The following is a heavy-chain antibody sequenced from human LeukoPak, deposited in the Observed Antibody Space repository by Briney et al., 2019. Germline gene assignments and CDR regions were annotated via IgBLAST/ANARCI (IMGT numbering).Heavy chain of an antibody. CDR2: ISASGVSK. D-gene: IGHD3-22*01. J-gene: IGHJ4*02. CDR1: GFTFSSYG. V-gene: IGHV3-23*01. CDR3: AKEVYSGYYTPGDY. Sequence: PGGSLTLSCIDSGFTFSSYGMSWVRQAPGKGLEWVSAISASGVSKYYADSVKGRFTISRDKSKNTLYLQMNSLRAEDTAVYFCAKEVYSGYYTPGDYWGQGNLVTVSS.